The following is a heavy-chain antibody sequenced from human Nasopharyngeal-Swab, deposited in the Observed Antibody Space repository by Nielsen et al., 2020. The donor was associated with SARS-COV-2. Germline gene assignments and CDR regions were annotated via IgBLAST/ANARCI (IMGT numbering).Heavy chain of an antibody. D-gene: IGHD2-2*01. CDR3: ARAGVVVPAAINYYYGMDV. J-gene: IGHJ6*02. V-gene: IGHV3-30*07. Sequence: SVKGRFTISRDNSENTLYLQMNSLRAADTAVYYCARAGVVVPAAINYYYGMDVWGQGTTVTVSS.